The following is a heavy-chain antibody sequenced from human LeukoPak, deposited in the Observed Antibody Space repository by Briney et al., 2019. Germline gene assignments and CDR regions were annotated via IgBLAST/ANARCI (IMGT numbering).Heavy chain of an antibody. V-gene: IGHV5-51*01. D-gene: IGHD3-9*01. Sequence: GESLKISCKGSGYSFTSYRIGWVRQMPGKGLEWMGIIYPGDSDTRYSPSFQGQVTISADKSISTAYLQWSSLKASDTAMYYCARHQAVGLRYFDWLPPWAFDIWGQGTMVTVSS. J-gene: IGHJ3*02. CDR3: ARHQAVGLRYFDWLPPWAFDI. CDR1: GYSFTSYR. CDR2: IYPGDSDT.